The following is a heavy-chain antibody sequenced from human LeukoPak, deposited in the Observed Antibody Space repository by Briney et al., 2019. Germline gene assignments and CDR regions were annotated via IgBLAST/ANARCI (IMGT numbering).Heavy chain of an antibody. CDR1: GFTFSSYA. Sequence: PGGSLRLSCAASGFTFSSYAMHWVRQAPGKGLEWVAVISYDGSNKYYADSVKGRFTISRDNSKNTLYLQMNSLRAEDTAVYYCARAPPGRSYLDYWGQGTLVTVSS. J-gene: IGHJ4*02. CDR3: ARAPPGRSYLDY. CDR2: ISYDGSNK. V-gene: IGHV3-30*04. D-gene: IGHD3-10*01.